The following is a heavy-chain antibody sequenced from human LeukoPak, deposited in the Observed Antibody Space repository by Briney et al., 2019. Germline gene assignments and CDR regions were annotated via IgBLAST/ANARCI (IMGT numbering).Heavy chain of an antibody. V-gene: IGHV3-30-3*01. CDR1: GFTFSSYA. CDR2: ISYDGSNK. J-gene: IGHJ4*02. CDR3: ASEDYGSGSYYFDY. Sequence: PGRSLRLSCAASGFTFSSYAMHWVRQAPGKGLEWVAVISYDGSNKYYADSVKGRFTISRDNSKNTLYLQMNSLRAEDTAVYYCASEDYGSGSYYFDYWGQGTLVTVSS. D-gene: IGHD3-10*01.